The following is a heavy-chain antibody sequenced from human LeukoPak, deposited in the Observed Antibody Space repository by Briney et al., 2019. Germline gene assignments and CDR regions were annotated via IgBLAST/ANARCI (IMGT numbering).Heavy chain of an antibody. J-gene: IGHJ3*02. CDR3: ARPSRIAADAFDI. CDR1: GYSFTSYW. CDR2: IYPGDSDT. V-gene: IGHV5-51*01. D-gene: IGHD6-13*01. Sequence: GESLKISCKGSGYSFTSYWIGWVRQMPGKGLEWMGIIYPGDSDTRYSPSFQGQVTISADKSISTAYLQWSSLKASDTAMYYCARPSRIAADAFDIWGQGTMVTVSS.